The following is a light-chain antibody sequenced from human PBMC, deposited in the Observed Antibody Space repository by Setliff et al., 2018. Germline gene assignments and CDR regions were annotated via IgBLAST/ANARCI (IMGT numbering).Light chain of an antibody. CDR2: EVN. Sequence: QSVLAQPPPASGSPGQSVTISCTGTSSDVGGYKFVSWYQHHPGKAPKLIIYEVNKRPSGVPDRFSGSKSGNTAPLTVSGLQAEDEADYYCSSYAGSNNFCVFGTGTKVTVL. CDR3: SSYAGSNNFCV. J-gene: IGLJ1*01. CDR1: SSDVGGYKF. V-gene: IGLV2-8*01.